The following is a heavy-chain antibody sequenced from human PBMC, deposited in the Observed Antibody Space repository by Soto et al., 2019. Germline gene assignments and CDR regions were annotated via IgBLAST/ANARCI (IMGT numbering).Heavy chain of an antibody. CDR2: IYWNDDK. CDR3: ARTSEATIFGVVIIGRENWFDP. CDR1: GSSLSTSGVG. D-gene: IGHD3-3*01. J-gene: IGHJ5*02. Sequence: SGPTLVNPTQTLTLTCTFSGSSLSTSGVGVGWIRQPPGKALEWLALIYWNDDKRYSPSLKSRLTITKDTSKNQVVLTMTNMDPVDTATYYCARTSEATIFGVVIIGRENWFDPWGQGTLVTVSS. V-gene: IGHV2-5*01.